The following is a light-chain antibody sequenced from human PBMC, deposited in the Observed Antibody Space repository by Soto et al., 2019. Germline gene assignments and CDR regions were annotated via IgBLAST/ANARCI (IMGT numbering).Light chain of an antibody. Sequence: QSALTQPASVSGSPGQSITISCTGTSSDVGSYNLVSWYQQHPGKAPKLMIYEVSKRPSGVSNRFSGSKSVNTASLTISGLQAEDEADYYCCSYAGSSTPVVFGGGTKLTVL. V-gene: IGLV2-23*02. CDR2: EVS. CDR3: CSYAGSSTPVV. CDR1: SSDVGSYNL. J-gene: IGLJ2*01.